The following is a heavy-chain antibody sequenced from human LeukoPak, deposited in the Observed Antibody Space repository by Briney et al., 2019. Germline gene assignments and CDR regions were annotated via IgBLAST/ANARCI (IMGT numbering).Heavy chain of an antibody. CDR3: ARHQRGRIAAAGYFDY. CDR2: IYYSGST. J-gene: IGHJ4*02. D-gene: IGHD6-13*01. Sequence: SETLSLTCTVSGGSISSSSYYWGWIRQPPGKGLEWIGSIYYSGSTYYNPSLKSRVTISVDTSMNQFSLKLSSVTAADTAVYYCARHQRGRIAAAGYFDYWGQGTLVTVSS. CDR1: GGSISSSSYY. V-gene: IGHV4-39*01.